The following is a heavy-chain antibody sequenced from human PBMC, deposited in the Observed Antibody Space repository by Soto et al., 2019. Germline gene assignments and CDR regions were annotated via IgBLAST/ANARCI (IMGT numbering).Heavy chain of an antibody. V-gene: IGHV3-74*01. CDR3: ARVVDWYGDDY. CDR1: GFTFSRSG. D-gene: IGHD3-9*01. CDR2: INSDGSSP. J-gene: IGHJ4*02. Sequence: EVQLVESGGGLVQPGGSLRLSFAASGFTFSRSGLNWVRQPPGKGLVWVSGINSDGSSPSYADSVKGRFTISRDKAKNTLNLQMNSLRAEDTAVYYCARVVDWYGDDYWGQGTLVTVSS.